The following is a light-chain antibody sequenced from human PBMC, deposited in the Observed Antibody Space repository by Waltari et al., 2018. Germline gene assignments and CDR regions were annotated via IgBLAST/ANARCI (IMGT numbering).Light chain of an antibody. CDR1: KSNIGRNF. V-gene: IGLV1-44*01. CDR3: STWDDTLDGAV. Sequence: VLIQPPSVSGTPGQTVTISCSGTKSNIGRNFVAWYHPVPRAAPKFLPSTDISRPSGVPVRFSGSRSGSSASLTISGLQSADEADYYCSTWDDTLDGAVFGAGTKVTVL. J-gene: IGLJ3*02. CDR2: TDI.